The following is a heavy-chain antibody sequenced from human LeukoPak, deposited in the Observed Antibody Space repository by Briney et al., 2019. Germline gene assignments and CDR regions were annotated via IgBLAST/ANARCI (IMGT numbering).Heavy chain of an antibody. V-gene: IGHV3-30*17. CDR2: ISKDGSKT. CDR1: GFTFSDHV. J-gene: IGHJ3*02. D-gene: IGHD1-7*01. CDR3: AKDEGTIWNSKNDPFDI. Sequence: GGSLRLSCAAPGFTFSDHVMHWVRQAPGMGLEWVAVISKDGSKTFYAGSVEGRFTFSRDNSENTLYLQMNYLKPEDTAVYYCAKDEGTIWNSKNDPFDIWGQGTMVTVSS.